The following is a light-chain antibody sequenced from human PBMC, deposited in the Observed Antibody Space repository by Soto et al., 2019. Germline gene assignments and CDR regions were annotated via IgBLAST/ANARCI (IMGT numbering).Light chain of an antibody. V-gene: IGKV1-5*01. CDR3: QQYNTYSK. CDR2: DDS. CDR1: QIISSW. Sequence: DIPMTQSPSTLSASTGDSFTITGRATQIISSWLAWYQQKPGKAPKLLIYDDSNLESGVPSRFSGSGSGTEFTLTISSLQPDDFATYYCQQYNTYSKFGKGTTGDIK. J-gene: IGKJ1*01.